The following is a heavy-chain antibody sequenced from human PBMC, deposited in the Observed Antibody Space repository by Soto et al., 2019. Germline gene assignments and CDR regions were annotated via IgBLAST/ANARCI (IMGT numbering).Heavy chain of an antibody. V-gene: IGHV3-30*18. J-gene: IGHJ1*01. CDR1: GFTFSSYG. Sequence: GGSLRLSCAASGFTFSSYGMHWVRQAPGKGLEWVAVISYDGSNKYYADSVKGRFTISRDNSKNTLYLQMNSLRAEDTAVYYCAKDSQNRAYDYVWGSYRSRAEYFQHWGQGTLVTVSS. CDR3: AKDSQNRAYDYVWGSYRSRAEYFQH. D-gene: IGHD3-16*02. CDR2: ISYDGSNK.